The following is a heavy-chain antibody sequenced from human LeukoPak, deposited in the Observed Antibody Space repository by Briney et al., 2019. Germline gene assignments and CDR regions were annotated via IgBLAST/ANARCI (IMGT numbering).Heavy chain of an antibody. CDR1: GFTVSSNY. CDR3: ARASMVRRFDP. V-gene: IGHV4-34*01. CDR2: INHSGST. J-gene: IGHJ5*02. D-gene: IGHD3-10*01. Sequence: GSLRLSCATSGFTVSSNYMSWVRQPPGKGLEWIGEINHSGSTNYNPSLKSRVTISVDTSKNQFSLKLSSVTAADTAVYYCARASMVRRFDPWGQGTLVTVSS.